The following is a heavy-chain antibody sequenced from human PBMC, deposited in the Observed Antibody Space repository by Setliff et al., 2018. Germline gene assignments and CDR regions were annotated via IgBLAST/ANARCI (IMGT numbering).Heavy chain of an antibody. CDR1: GFTFSYAW. Sequence: PGGSLRLSCAASGFTFSYAWMHWVRQAPGKGLEWVGRSKSKTAGGAIDYAAPVKGRFTISRDDSKNTLYLQMSSLKTEDTAMYYCTTDRAACSGSSCYNGFDVWGQGIMVTVSS. D-gene: IGHD2-2*02. J-gene: IGHJ3*01. CDR3: TTDRAACSGSSCYNGFDV. CDR2: SKSKTAGGAI. V-gene: IGHV3-15*07.